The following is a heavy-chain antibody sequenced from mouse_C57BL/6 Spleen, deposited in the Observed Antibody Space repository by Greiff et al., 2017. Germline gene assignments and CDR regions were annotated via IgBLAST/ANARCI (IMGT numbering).Heavy chain of an antibody. Sequence: VQLKESGPELVKPGASVKISCTASGYSFTDYNMNWVKQSNGKSLEWIGLINPNNGTTSYNQKFKGKATLTLDQSPSTAYMQLSSLTSEDSAVYYCARWGTTGYAMDYWGQGTSVTVSS. CDR2: INPNNGTT. CDR1: GYSFTDYN. J-gene: IGHJ4*01. V-gene: IGHV1-39*01. CDR3: ARWGTTGYAMDY. D-gene: IGHD1-1*01.